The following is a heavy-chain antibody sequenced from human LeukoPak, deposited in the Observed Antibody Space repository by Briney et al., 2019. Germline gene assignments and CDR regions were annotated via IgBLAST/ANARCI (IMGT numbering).Heavy chain of an antibody. CDR2: IRYDGSHQ. CDR3: AKDKDTPATAQPQRGYFES. V-gene: IGHV3-33*06. Sequence: GRSLRLSCAASGFTFSSYAMHWVRQAPGKGLEWVAVIRYDGSHQYYADSVKGRFTISRDNSKNTLDLQMNSLRVEDTAVYFCAKDKDTPATAQPQRGYFESWGQGTLVTVSS. D-gene: IGHD2-15*01. J-gene: IGHJ4*02. CDR1: GFTFSSYA.